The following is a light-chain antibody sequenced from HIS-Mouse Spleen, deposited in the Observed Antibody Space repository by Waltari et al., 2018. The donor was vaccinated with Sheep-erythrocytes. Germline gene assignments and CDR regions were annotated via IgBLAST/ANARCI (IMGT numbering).Light chain of an antibody. CDR2: QDS. CDR3: QAWDSSLYV. CDR1: KLGDKY. J-gene: IGLJ1*01. V-gene: IGLV3-1*01. Sequence: SYELTQPPSVSVSPGQTASITCSGDKLGDKYACLYQQKPGQSPVLVIYQDSKRPSGIPERFSGSNSGNTATLTISGTQAMDEADYYCQAWDSSLYVFGTGTKVTVL.